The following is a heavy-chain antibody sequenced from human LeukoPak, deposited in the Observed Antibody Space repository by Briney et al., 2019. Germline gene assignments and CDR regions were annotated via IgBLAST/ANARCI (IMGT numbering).Heavy chain of an antibody. CDR3: ATAGYCSSTSCYVESEFDY. V-gene: IGHV4-39*01. J-gene: IGHJ4*02. CDR2: IYYSGST. CDR1: GGSISSSSYY. D-gene: IGHD2-2*01. Sequence: PSETLSLTCTVSGGSISSSSYYWGWIRQPPGKGLEWIGSIYYSGSTYYNPSLKSRVTISVDTSKNQFSLKLSSVTAADTAVYYCATAGYCSSTSCYVESEFDYWGQGNLVTVSS.